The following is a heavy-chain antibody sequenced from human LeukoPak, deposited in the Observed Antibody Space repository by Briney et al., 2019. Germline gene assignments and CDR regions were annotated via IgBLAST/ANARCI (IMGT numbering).Heavy chain of an antibody. CDR1: GFTFTSYS. CDR3: ARDHPHGWFDH. CDR2: ISGSSSYI. J-gene: IGHJ5*02. V-gene: IGHV3-21*01. Sequence: GGSLRLSCAASGFTFTSYSMNWVRQAPGKGLEWVSSISGSSSYIYYADSVKGRVTISRDNAKNSLYLQMNSLRAEDTAVYYCARDHPHGWFDHWGQGTLVTVSS.